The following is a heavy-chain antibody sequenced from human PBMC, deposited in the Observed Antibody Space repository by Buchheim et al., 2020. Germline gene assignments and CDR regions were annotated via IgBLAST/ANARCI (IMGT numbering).Heavy chain of an antibody. CDR3: ARDPQLELELEKEHYYYYGMDV. D-gene: IGHD1-7*01. J-gene: IGHJ6*02. CDR1: GGTFSSYA. Sequence: QVQLVQSGAEVKKPGSSVKVSCKASGGTFSSYAISWVRQAPGPGLEWMGRIIPILGIANYAQKFQGRVTITADKSTRTAYMELSSLRSEDTAVYYCARDPQLELELEKEHYYYYGMDVWGQGTT. CDR2: IIPILGIA. V-gene: IGHV1-69*04.